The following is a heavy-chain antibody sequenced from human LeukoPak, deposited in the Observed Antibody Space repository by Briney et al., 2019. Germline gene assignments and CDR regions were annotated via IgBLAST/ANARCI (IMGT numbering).Heavy chain of an antibody. D-gene: IGHD3-10*01. CDR2: ISYDGSNK. Sequence: PGRSLRLSCAASGFTSSSYGMHWVRQAPGKGLEWVAVISYDGSNKYYADSVKGRFTISRDNSKNTLYLQMNSLRAEDTAVYYCAKGYGSGSLSSDYWGQGTPVTVSS. CDR1: GFTSSSYG. V-gene: IGHV3-30*18. CDR3: AKGYGSGSLSSDY. J-gene: IGHJ4*02.